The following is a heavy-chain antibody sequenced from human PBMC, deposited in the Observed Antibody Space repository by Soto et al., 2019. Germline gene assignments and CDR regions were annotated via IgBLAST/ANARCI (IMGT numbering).Heavy chain of an antibody. CDR3: ARWSYLDY. D-gene: IGHD3-3*01. V-gene: IGHV3-23*01. CDR1: GFSFGSYA. CDR2: ISGSDGKT. Sequence: GGSLSLSCVASGFSFGSYALSWVRQAPGKGLEWVSTISGSDGKTFYADAVKGRFSISRDTSQNTLYLQMNSLRADDTAIYYCARWSYLDYWGQGTRVTVSS. J-gene: IGHJ4*02.